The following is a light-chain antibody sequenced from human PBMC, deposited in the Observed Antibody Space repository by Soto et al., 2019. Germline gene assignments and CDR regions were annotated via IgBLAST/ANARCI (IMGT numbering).Light chain of an antibody. CDR3: QQYDSWPPRT. Sequence: EIVLTQSPATLSVSPGERATLSCRASQSVGTNLAWYQQKPDQAPRLLIYGASTRANGIPARFSGSGSGTEFTLTISSLQSEDFVVYYCQQYDSWPPRTFGQGTKVDIK. CDR2: GAS. J-gene: IGKJ1*01. CDR1: QSVGTN. V-gene: IGKV3-15*01.